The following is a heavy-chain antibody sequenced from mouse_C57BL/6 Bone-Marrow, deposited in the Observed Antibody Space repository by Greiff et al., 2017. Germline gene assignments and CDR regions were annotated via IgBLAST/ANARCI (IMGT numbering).Heavy chain of an antibody. CDR2: ISYDGSN. CDR3: AREGHYGSSYWYFDV. D-gene: IGHD1-1*01. Sequence: EVKLEESGPGLVKPSQSLSLTCSVTGYSITSGYYWNWIRQFPGNKLEWMGYISYDGSNNYNPSLKNRISITRDTSKNQFFLKLNSVTTEDTATYYCAREGHYGSSYWYFDVWGTGTTVTVSS. J-gene: IGHJ1*03. V-gene: IGHV3-6*01. CDR1: GYSITSGYY.